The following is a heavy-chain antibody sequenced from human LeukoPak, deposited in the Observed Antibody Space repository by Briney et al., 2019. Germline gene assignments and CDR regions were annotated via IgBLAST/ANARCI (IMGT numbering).Heavy chain of an antibody. CDR1: GFTFSSYA. D-gene: IGHD3-22*01. CDR3: ARDQRSGYYDGYDY. V-gene: IGHV3-30*01. Sequence: GGSLRLSCAASGFTFSSYAMHWVRQARGKGLEWVAVISYDGSNKYYADSVKGRFTISRDNSKNTLYLQMNSLRAEDTAVYYCARDQRSGYYDGYDYWGQGTLVTVSS. J-gene: IGHJ4*02. CDR2: ISYDGSNK.